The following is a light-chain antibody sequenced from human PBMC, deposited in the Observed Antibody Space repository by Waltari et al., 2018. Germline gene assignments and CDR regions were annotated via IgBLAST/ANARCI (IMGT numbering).Light chain of an antibody. Sequence: QSALTQPASVAGSPGQSITISCTGTSSDIGFYNYVSWYQQHPGKAPKLMIFDVSERPSGGSNRFSGSKSGNTASLTIAGLHAEDEAEYYCNSYAGSSSWVFGGGTKLTVL. V-gene: IGLV2-14*01. CDR1: SSDIGFYNY. CDR2: DVS. J-gene: IGLJ3*02. CDR3: NSYAGSSSWV.